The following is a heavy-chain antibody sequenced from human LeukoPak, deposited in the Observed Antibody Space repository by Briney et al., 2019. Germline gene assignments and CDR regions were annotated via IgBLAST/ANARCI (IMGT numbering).Heavy chain of an antibody. CDR1: GYTLTSYD. CDR2: ISAYNGNT. Sequence: ASVKVSCKASGYTLTSYDISWVRQAPGQGLEWMGWISAYNGNTNYAQKLQGRVTTTTDTSTSTAYMELRSLRSDDTAVYYCARDKDCSGGSCYSRYFDYWGQGTLVTVSS. V-gene: IGHV1-18*01. J-gene: IGHJ4*02. D-gene: IGHD2-15*01. CDR3: ARDKDCSGGSCYSRYFDY.